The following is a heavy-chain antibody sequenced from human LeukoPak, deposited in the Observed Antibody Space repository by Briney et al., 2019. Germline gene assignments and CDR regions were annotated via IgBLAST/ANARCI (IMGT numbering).Heavy chain of an antibody. Sequence: GGSLRLSCAASGFTFDDYAMHWIRQAPGKGLEWVSGISWNSGTIGYADSVKGRFTISRDNAKNSLYLQMNSLRAEDTAVYYCARVQKSIDYWGQGTLVTVSS. V-gene: IGHV3-9*01. CDR3: ARVQKSIDY. CDR2: ISWNSGTI. J-gene: IGHJ4*02. CDR1: GFTFDDYA.